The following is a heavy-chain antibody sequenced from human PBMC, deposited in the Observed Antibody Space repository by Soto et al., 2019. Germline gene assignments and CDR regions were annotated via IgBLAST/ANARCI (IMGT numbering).Heavy chain of an antibody. CDR3: ARKDSSSAFDY. CDR2: IYPGDSDT. V-gene: IGHV5-51*01. Sequence: GEARTLSCTVSGYSFTTYFIGWVRQMPGKGLEWMGIIYPGDSDTRYSPSFQGQVTISADKYISTAYLQWSSLKASDTAMYYCARKDSSSAFDYWGQGTLVNVSS. CDR1: GYSFTTYF. J-gene: IGHJ4*02. D-gene: IGHD3-22*01.